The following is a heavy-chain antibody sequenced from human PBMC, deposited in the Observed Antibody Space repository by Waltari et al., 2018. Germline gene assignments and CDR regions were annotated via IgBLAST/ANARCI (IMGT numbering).Heavy chain of an antibody. CDR2: INSDGSST. Sequence: EVQLVESGGGLVQPGGSLRLSCAASGFTFSSYWMHWVRQAPGKGLVWVSRINSDGSSTSYADSVKGRFTISRDNAKNTLYLQMNSLRAEDTAVYYCARDRGKMWQPWYFDLWGRGTLVTVSS. D-gene: IGHD2-21*01. J-gene: IGHJ2*01. V-gene: IGHV3-74*01. CDR1: GFTFSSYW. CDR3: ARDRGKMWQPWYFDL.